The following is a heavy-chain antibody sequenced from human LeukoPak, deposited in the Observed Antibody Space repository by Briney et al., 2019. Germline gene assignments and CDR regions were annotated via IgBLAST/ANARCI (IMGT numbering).Heavy chain of an antibody. CDR2: ISGTSSAM. Sequence: GRSLRLSCAASGFTFNTYGMNWVRQAPGKGLEWVSYISGTSSAMYYADSVKGRFTISSDNGKTSLYLQMNSLRDEDTAMYYCARDMGEYSPFYFDYWGQGALVTVSS. V-gene: IGHV3-48*02. D-gene: IGHD5-18*01. CDR1: GFTFNTYG. CDR3: ARDMGEYSPFYFDY. J-gene: IGHJ4*02.